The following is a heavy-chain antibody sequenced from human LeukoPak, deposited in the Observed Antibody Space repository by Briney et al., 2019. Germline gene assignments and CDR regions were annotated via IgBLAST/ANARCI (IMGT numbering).Heavy chain of an antibody. CDR1: GYTFTGYY. V-gene: IGHV1-2*02. D-gene: IGHD3-16*02. CDR3: AREREEVLGELSSEFDY. CDR2: INPNSGGT. J-gene: IGHJ4*02. Sequence: RASVKVSCKASGYTFTGYYMHWVRQAPGQGLEWMGWINPNSGGTNYAQKFQGRVTMTRDTSISTAYMELSRLRSDDTAVYYCAREREEVLGELSSEFDYWGQGTLVTVSS.